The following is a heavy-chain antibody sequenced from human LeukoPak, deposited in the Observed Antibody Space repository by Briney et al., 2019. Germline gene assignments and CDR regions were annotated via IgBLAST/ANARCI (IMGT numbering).Heavy chain of an antibody. Sequence: GRSLRLACAASEVTFSGHSMHWVRQAPGKGLEPLAVISHDGSKKYYTDSVKGRFTISRDNSKNALYLQMNSLRPEDTAVYHCVRDSPYCSSSTCFTVNYFDYWGQGALVSVSS. CDR3: VRDSPYCSSSTCFTVNYFDY. CDR1: EVTFSGHS. D-gene: IGHD2-2*01. J-gene: IGHJ4*02. CDR2: ISHDGSKK. V-gene: IGHV3-30-3*01.